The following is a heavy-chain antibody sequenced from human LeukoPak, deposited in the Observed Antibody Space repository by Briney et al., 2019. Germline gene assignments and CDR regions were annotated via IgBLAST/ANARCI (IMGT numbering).Heavy chain of an antibody. Sequence: GGSLRLSCAASGFTFSSYAMSWVRQAPGKGLQWVAAIISAGDTYYADSVKGRFTISRDNSKNTLFLQLNSLRVEDTAVYYCANSKIGGSDWGQGTLVTVSS. D-gene: IGHD2-15*01. CDR3: ANSKIGGSD. CDR1: GFTFSSYA. V-gene: IGHV3-23*01. CDR2: IISAGDT. J-gene: IGHJ4*02.